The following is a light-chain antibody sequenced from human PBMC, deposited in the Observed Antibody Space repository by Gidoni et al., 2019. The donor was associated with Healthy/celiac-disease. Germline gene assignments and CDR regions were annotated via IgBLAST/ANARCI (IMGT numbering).Light chain of an antibody. CDR2: EVS. CDR1: SSDVGGYNY. J-gene: IGLJ2*01. CDR3: SSYTSSSTPV. V-gene: IGLV2-14*01. Sequence: QSDLTQPASVSGSPGQSITISCPGTSSDVGGYNYVSWYQPHPGKAPKLMISEVSNRPSGVSNRFSGSKSGNTASLTISGLQAEDEADYYCSSYTSSSTPVFGGGTKLTVL.